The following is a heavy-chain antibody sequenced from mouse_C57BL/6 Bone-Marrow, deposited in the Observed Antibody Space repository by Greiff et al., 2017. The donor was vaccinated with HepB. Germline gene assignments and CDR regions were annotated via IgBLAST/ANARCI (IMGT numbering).Heavy chain of an antibody. Sequence: EVKLQESGPGLVKPSQSLSLTCSVTGYSITSGYYWNWIRQFPGNKLEWMGYISYDGSNNYNPSLKNRISITRDTSKNQFFLKLNSVTTEDTATYYCARVDSSGSFAYWGQGTLVTVSA. D-gene: IGHD3-2*02. CDR3: ARVDSSGSFAY. V-gene: IGHV3-6*01. CDR1: GYSITSGYY. CDR2: ISYDGSN. J-gene: IGHJ3*01.